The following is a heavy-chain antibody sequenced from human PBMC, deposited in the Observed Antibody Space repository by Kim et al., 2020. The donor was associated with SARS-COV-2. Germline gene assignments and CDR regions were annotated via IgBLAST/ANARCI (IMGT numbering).Heavy chain of an antibody. D-gene: IGHD5-18*01. Sequence: YYADSVKGRFTISRDNSKNTLYLQMNSLRAEDTAVYYCAREYSYGYFDYWGQGTLVTVSS. CDR3: AREYSYGYFDY. J-gene: IGHJ4*02. V-gene: IGHV3-33*01.